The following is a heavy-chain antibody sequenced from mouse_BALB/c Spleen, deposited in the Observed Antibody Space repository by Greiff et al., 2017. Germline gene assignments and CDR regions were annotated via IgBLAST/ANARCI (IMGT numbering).Heavy chain of an antibody. CDR2: IDPANGNT. D-gene: IGHD2-4*01. CDR1: GFNIKDTY. Sequence: EVKLQESGAELVKPGASVKLSCTASGFNIKDTYMHWVKQRPEQGLEWIGRIDPANGNTKYDPKFQGKATITADTSSNTAYLQLSSLTSEDTAVYYCARGDDYDGGLAYWGQGTLVTVSA. CDR3: ARGDDYDGGLAY. J-gene: IGHJ3*01. V-gene: IGHV14-3*02.